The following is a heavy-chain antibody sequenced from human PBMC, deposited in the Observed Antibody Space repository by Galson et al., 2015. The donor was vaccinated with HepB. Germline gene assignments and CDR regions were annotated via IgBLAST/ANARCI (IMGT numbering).Heavy chain of an antibody. CDR1: GFTFSSYG. V-gene: IGHV3-33*01. CDR2: IWYDGSNK. Sequence: SLRLSCAASGFTFSSYGMHWVRQAPGKGLEWVAVIWYDGSNKYYADSVKGRFTISRDNSKNTLYLQMNSLRAEDTAVYYCARGEAGRGSYYYDSSGYDYWGQGTLVTVSS. CDR3: ARGEAGRGSYYYDSSGYDY. D-gene: IGHD3-22*01. J-gene: IGHJ4*02.